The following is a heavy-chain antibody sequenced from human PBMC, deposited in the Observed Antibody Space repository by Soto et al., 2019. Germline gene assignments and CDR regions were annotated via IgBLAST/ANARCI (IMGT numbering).Heavy chain of an antibody. CDR3: ARLNGYCVRGSCHAHYARDV. D-gene: IGHD2-2*01. CDR2: VYYGGRS. Sequence: SETLSLTCTVSSAPLSSTTYTWGWIRQPPGKGLEWVASVYYGGRSYYNPTLNSRVTISVDTSKNQFSLKMTSVTAADTAVYYWARLNGYCVRGSCHAHYARDVGGKGPTVTVP. CDR1: SAPLSSTTYT. J-gene: IGHJ6*04. V-gene: IGHV4-39*01.